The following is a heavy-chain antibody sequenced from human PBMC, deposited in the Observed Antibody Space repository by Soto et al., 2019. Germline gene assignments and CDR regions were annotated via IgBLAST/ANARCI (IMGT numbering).Heavy chain of an antibody. CDR3: AKDSRAFCGGDCSKDY. CDR2: TSFSGGRT. Sequence: LILSCAASGFIFSNYAMTWVRQGPWRGLEWVSTTSFSGGRTYYADSVKGRFTISRDNSNNTLFLQMSSLRAEDTAIYYCAKDSRAFCGGDCSKDYWGQGTLVTVSS. D-gene: IGHD2-21*02. V-gene: IGHV3-23*01. J-gene: IGHJ4*02. CDR1: GFIFSNYA.